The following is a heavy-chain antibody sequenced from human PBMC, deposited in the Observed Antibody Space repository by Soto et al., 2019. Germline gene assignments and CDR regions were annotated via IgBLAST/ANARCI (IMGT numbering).Heavy chain of an antibody. CDR2: INAGNGNT. V-gene: IGHV1-3*01. CDR1: GYTFTSYA. J-gene: IGHJ4*02. D-gene: IGHD5-18*01. Sequence: ASVKVSCKASGYTFTSYAMHWVRQAPGQRLEWMGWINAGNGNTKYSQKFRGRVTITRDTSASTAYMELSSLRSEDTAVYYCARESGYSYGYFDYWGQGTLVTVSS. CDR3: ARESGYSYGYFDY.